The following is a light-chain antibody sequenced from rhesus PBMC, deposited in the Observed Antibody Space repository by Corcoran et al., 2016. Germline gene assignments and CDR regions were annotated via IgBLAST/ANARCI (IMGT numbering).Light chain of an antibody. J-gene: IGKJ2*01. V-gene: IGKV1-22*01. CDR1: QGISSW. CDR3: QQSNSRPYS. Sequence: DIQMTQSPSSLSASVGDTVTITCRASQGISSWLAWYQQNTGKSSKLLIYKASSLQSGVPSRFSGSGSGTDFTLTISSLQSEDFATYYCQQSNSRPYSFGQGTKVEI. CDR2: KAS.